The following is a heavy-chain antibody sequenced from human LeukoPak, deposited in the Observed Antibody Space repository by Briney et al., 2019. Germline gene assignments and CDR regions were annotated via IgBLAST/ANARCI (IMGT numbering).Heavy chain of an antibody. V-gene: IGHV3-21*01. D-gene: IGHD1-26*01. CDR1: GFTFSSYS. J-gene: IGHJ4*02. Sequence: GGSLRLSCAASGFTFSSYSMNWVRQAPGKGLEWVSSISSSSSYIYYADSLKGRFTISRDNAKNSLYLQMNNLRAEDTAVYYCARENTYSESYLTHFDYWGQGTLVTVSS. CDR3: ARENTYSESYLTHFDY. CDR2: ISSSSSYI.